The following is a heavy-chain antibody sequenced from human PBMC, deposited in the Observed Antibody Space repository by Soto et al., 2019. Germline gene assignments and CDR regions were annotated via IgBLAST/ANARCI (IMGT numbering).Heavy chain of an antibody. Sequence: QVQLQQWGAGLLKPSETLSLTCAVYGGSFSGYYWSWIRQPPGKGLEWIGEINHSGSTNYNPSLKSRVTISVDTSKNQFSLKLSSVTAADTAVYYCARGLSDDYALSQMYYFDYWGQGTLVTVSS. V-gene: IGHV4-34*01. CDR2: INHSGST. CDR1: GGSFSGYY. J-gene: IGHJ4*02. D-gene: IGHD3-16*01. CDR3: ARGLSDDYALSQMYYFDY.